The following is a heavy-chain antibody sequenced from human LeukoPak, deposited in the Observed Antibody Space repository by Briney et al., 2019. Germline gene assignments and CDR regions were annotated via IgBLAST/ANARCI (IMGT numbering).Heavy chain of an antibody. CDR2: INPNSGGT. Sequence: GASVKVSCKASGYTFTGYYMHWVRQAPGQGLEWMGWINPNSGGTNYAQKFQGRVTKTRGTSISTAYMELSRLRSDDTAVYYCARTTLAYSHFDIWGQGTMVTVSS. V-gene: IGHV1-2*02. J-gene: IGHJ3*02. CDR1: GYTFTGYY. CDR3: ARTTLAYSHFDI. D-gene: IGHD1-1*01.